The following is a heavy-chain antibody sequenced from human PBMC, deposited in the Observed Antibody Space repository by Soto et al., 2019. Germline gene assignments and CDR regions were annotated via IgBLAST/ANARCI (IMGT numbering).Heavy chain of an antibody. CDR1: GYTFTSYG. CDR2: ISAYNGNT. V-gene: IGHV1-18*04. D-gene: IGHD1-7*01. CDR3: ARDDQLELPNYGMDV. J-gene: IGHJ6*02. Sequence: ASVKVSCKASGYTFTSYGISWVRQAPGQGLEWMGWISAYNGNTNYAQKLQGRVTMTTDTSTSTAYMELRSLRSDDTAVYYCARDDQLELPNYGMDVWGQGTTVTVYS.